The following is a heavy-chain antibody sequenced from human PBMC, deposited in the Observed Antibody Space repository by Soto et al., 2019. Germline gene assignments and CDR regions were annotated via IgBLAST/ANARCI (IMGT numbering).Heavy chain of an antibody. D-gene: IGHD3-16*02. J-gene: IGHJ3*02. CDR2: INAGNGNT. Sequence: ASVKVSCKASGYTFTSYAMHWVRQAPGQRLEWMGWINAGNGNTKYSQKFQGRVTITRDTSASTAYMELSSLRSEDTAVYYCARDPYDYIWGSYHRAFDIWGQGTMVTVS. CDR3: ARDPYDYIWGSYHRAFDI. CDR1: GYTFTSYA. V-gene: IGHV1-3*01.